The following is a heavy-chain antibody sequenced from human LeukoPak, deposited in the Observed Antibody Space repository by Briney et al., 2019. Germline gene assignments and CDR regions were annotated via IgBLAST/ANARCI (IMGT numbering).Heavy chain of an antibody. V-gene: IGHV4-31*03. CDR1: GGSISSGGYY. J-gene: IGHJ3*02. CDR3: AREMRYYDFWSGYYTGDAFDI. Sequence: SETLSLTCTVSGGSISSGGYYWSWIRQHPGKGLEWIGYIYYSGSTYYNPSLKSRVTISVDTSKNQFSLKLSSATAADTAVYYCAREMRYYDFWSGYYTGDAFDIWGQGTMVTVSS. D-gene: IGHD3-3*01. CDR2: IYYSGST.